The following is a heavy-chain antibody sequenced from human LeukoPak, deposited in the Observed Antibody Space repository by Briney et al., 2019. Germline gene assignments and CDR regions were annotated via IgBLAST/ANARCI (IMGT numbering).Heavy chain of an antibody. Sequence: PGGSLRLSCAASGFTFSSYGMHWVRQAPGKGLEWVAVISYDGSNKYYADSVKGRFTISRDNSKNTLYLQMNSLRAEDTAVYYCARGKYYDSSGYSFDYWGQGTLVTVSS. CDR3: ARGKYYDSSGYSFDY. CDR1: GFTFSSYG. V-gene: IGHV3-30*03. CDR2: ISYDGSNK. D-gene: IGHD3-22*01. J-gene: IGHJ4*02.